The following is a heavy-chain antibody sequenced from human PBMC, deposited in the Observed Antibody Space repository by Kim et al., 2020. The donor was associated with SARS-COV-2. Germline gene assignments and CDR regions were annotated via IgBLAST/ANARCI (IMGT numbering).Heavy chain of an antibody. CDR1: GFAFGDFPFGSFW. V-gene: IGHV3-7*03. D-gene: IGHD2-15*01. CDR3: AKTGAGRMAVFD. Sequence: GGSLRLSCLASGFAFGDFPFGSFWMSWVRQAPGKGLEWLANIKQDGTQKYYVGSLKGRFTIFRENTQNSLYLQMTSLRAEDTAVYYCAKTGAGRMAVFD. J-gene: IGHJ3*02. CDR2: IKQDGTQK.